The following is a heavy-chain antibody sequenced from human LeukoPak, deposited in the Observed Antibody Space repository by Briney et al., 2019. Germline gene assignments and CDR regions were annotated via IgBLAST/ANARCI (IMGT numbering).Heavy chain of an antibody. J-gene: IGHJ6*03. V-gene: IGHV3-23*01. D-gene: IGHD7-27*01. CDR2: ISGSGGST. CDR1: GFTFSSYA. Sequence: GGSLRLSCEASGFTFSSYAMSWVRQAPGRGLEWVSAISGSGGSTYHADSVKGRFTISRDNSKNTLYLQMNSLRAEDTAVYYCAKDNWGFYYYYYYMDVWGKGTTVTVSS. CDR3: AKDNWGFYYYYYYMDV.